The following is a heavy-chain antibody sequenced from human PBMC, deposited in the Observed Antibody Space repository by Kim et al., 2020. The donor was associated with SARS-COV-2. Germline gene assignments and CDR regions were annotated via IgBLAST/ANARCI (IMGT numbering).Heavy chain of an antibody. CDR3: ARDDGVYYFDY. Sequence: TNYAQKLQGRVTMTTDTSTSTAYMELRSLRSDDTAVYYCARDDGVYYFDYWGQGTLVTVSS. J-gene: IGHJ4*02. V-gene: IGHV1-18*01. CDR2: T. D-gene: IGHD3-10*01.